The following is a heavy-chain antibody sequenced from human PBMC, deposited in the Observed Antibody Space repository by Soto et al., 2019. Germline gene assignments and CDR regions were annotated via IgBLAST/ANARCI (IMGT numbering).Heavy chain of an antibody. J-gene: IGHJ4*02. Sequence: QVQLVESGGGVVQPGRSLRLSCAASGFTFNSYGMHWVRQAPGKGLEWVAGISYDGSDKYYADSVKGRFTISRDNSKNPLYLQMNSLRAEDTPVYYCSKDLDVLPGLVDSSFCFDYWGQGTLVTVSS. V-gene: IGHV3-30*18. CDR3: SKDLDVLPGLVDSSFCFDY. CDR2: ISYDGSDK. D-gene: IGHD3-16*02. CDR1: GFTFNSYG.